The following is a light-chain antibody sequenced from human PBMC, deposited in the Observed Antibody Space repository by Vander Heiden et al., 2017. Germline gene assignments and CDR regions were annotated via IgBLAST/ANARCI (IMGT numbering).Light chain of an antibody. Sequence: QSALTQPRSVSGSPGQSVTISCTGTSSDVGRYDYVSWYQQHPGKAPKLMMYDVSERPSGVPDRFSGSKSGNTASLTISGLQAEDEADYYCCSYADTYDVLFGGGTKLTVL. CDR3: CSYADTYDVL. V-gene: IGLV2-11*02. CDR1: SSDVGRYDY. J-gene: IGLJ2*01. CDR2: DVS.